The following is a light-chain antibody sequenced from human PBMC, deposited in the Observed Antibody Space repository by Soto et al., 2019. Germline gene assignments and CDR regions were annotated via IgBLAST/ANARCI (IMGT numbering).Light chain of an antibody. CDR2: AAS. Sequence: DIQMTQSPPSLSASVGDRVTITCRASQSITNSLNWYQQKPGKAPRLLIYAASSLQSGVPSRFSGSGSGTDFTLTISSLHPDDFATYYCHRSYPTHTFGQGTKLEIK. CDR3: HRSYPTHT. CDR1: QSITNS. J-gene: IGKJ2*01. V-gene: IGKV1-39*01.